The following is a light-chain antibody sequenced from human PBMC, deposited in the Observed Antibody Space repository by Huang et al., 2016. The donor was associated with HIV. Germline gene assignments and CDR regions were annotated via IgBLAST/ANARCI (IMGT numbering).Light chain of an antibody. CDR1: PSLAGS. CDR2: GVS. CDR3: QQSYSTLIT. V-gene: IGKV1-39*01. Sequence: IQMTQSPSSLSASVGDRVTITCRASPSLAGSLNWYQQKPGKPPKLLISGVSTLHTGVPPRFSGSGSGTDYTLIINNLQPDDFATYFCQQSYSTLITFGQGSRLDTK. J-gene: IGKJ5*01.